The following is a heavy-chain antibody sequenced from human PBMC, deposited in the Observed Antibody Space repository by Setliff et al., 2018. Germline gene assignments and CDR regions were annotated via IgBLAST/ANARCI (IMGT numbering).Heavy chain of an antibody. V-gene: IGHV1-69*13. Sequence: SVKVSCKASGYIFSTYGITWVRQAPGQGLEWMGGIIPIFGTANYAQKFQGRVTITADESTSTAYMELSSLRSEDTAVYYCARDDERTLDYWGQGTLVTVSS. CDR1: GYIFSTYG. D-gene: IGHD1-1*01. J-gene: IGHJ4*02. CDR2: IIPIFGTA. CDR3: ARDDERTLDY.